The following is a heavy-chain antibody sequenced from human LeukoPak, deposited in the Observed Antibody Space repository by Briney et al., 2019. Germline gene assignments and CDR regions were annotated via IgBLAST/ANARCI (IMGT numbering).Heavy chain of an antibody. D-gene: IGHD4-17*01. CDR1: GYTFTSYD. J-gene: IGHJ4*02. V-gene: IGHV1-8*01. CDR2: MNPNSGNT. Sequence: ASVKVSCKASGYTFTSYDINWVRHATGQGLELMGWMNPNSGNTGYAQKFQGRVTMTRNTSISTAYMELSSLRSEDTAVYYCARGFRRGLRLPMGDYWGQGTLVTVSS. CDR3: ARGFRRGLRLPMGDY.